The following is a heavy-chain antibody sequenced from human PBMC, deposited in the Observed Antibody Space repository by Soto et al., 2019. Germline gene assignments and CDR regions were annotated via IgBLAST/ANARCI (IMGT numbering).Heavy chain of an antibody. CDR2: ITASGGST. CDR1: QFTFSNFV. J-gene: IGHJ6*02. CDR3: AVHLGQNYYTLDV. V-gene: IGHV3-23*01. Sequence: GGSLRLSCTGSQFTFSNFVMSWVRQVPGKGLEWLSCITASGGSTYYADSVKGRFSVSRDNSKNTLYLQLNSLEAEDTAVYHCAVHLGQNYYTLDVWGQGTTVTVSS.